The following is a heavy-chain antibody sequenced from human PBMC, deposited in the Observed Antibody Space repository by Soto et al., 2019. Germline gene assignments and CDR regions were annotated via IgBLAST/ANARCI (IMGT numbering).Heavy chain of an antibody. J-gene: IGHJ5*02. V-gene: IGHV1-69*01. CDR1: GGSFSSFA. CDR3: ARHRENYYDTSGYYNNGLDP. Sequence: QVQLVQSGAEVKKPGSSVKVSCKTSGGSFSSFAINWVRQAPGQGLEWMGGIIPIFGTANYAQKFQGRVTITADESTSTSYMELSSLRSEDTAVYYCARHRENYYDTSGYYNNGLDPWGQGTLVTVSS. CDR2: IIPIFGTA. D-gene: IGHD3-22*01.